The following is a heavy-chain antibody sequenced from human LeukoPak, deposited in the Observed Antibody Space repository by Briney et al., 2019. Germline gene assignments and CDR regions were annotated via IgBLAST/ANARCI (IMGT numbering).Heavy chain of an antibody. CDR3: AKSMVRGVASAFDI. V-gene: IGHV3-21*01. CDR2: ISSSSSYI. J-gene: IGHJ3*02. D-gene: IGHD3-10*01. CDR1: GFTFSSYS. Sequence: GGSLRLSCAASGFTFSSYSMNWVRQAPGKGLEWVSSISSSSSYIYYADSVKGRFTISRDNSKNTQYLQMNSLRAEDTAVYYCAKSMVRGVASAFDIWGQGTMVTVSS.